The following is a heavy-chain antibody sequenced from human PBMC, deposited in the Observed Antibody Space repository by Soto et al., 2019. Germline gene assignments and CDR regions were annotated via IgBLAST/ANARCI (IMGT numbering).Heavy chain of an antibody. V-gene: IGHV4-34*01. Sequence: ETLSLTCAVYGGSFSGYYWSWIRQPPGKGLEWIGEINHSGSTNYNPSLKSRVTISVDTSKNQFSLKLSSVTAADTAVYYCARSKQLVFDYWGQGTLVTVSA. CDR3: ARSKQLVFDY. CDR2: INHSGST. CDR1: GGSFSGYY. J-gene: IGHJ4*02. D-gene: IGHD6-6*01.